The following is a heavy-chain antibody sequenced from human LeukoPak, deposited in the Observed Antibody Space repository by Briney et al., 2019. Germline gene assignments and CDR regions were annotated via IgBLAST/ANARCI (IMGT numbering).Heavy chain of an antibody. CDR2: IYHSGST. CDR3: AKGDSGRWYFFDY. V-gene: IGHV4-61*01. J-gene: IGHJ4*02. CDR1: AGSISSGPYY. D-gene: IGHD6-13*01. Sequence: SETLSLTCTVSAGSISSGPYYWNWIRQPPGKALEWIGYIYHSGSTKYNPSLKSRVTMSVDTSKNQISLRLSSVTAADTAVYYCAKGDSGRWYFFDYWGQGTLVTVSS.